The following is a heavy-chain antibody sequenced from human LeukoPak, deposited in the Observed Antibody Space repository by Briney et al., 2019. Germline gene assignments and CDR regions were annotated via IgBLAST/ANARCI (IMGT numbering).Heavy chain of an antibody. CDR3: ARGDFIAAAGNPTGEAFDI. D-gene: IGHD6-13*01. Sequence: GGSLRLSCAASGFTFSSYGMHWVRQAPGKGLEWVAVIWYDRSNKYYADSVKGRFTISRDNSKNTLYLKMNSLRAEDTAVYYCARGDFIAAAGNPTGEAFDIWGQGTMVTVSS. V-gene: IGHV3-33*01. CDR1: GFTFSSYG. J-gene: IGHJ3*02. CDR2: IWYDRSNK.